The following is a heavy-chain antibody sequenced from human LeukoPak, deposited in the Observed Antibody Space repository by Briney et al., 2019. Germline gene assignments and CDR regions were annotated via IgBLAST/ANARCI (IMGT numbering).Heavy chain of an antibody. CDR1: GYTLTSYY. CDR3: ARENYYDFWSGYYPNWFHP. CDR2: INPSGGST. Sequence: RASVKVSCKASGYTLTSYYLHWVRQAPGQGLEWMAIINPSGGSTSHAQKFQGRVTMTRDTSASTVYMELSSLRSEDTAVYYCARENYYDFWSGYYPNWFHPWGQGTLVTVSS. D-gene: IGHD3-3*01. V-gene: IGHV1-46*01. J-gene: IGHJ5*02.